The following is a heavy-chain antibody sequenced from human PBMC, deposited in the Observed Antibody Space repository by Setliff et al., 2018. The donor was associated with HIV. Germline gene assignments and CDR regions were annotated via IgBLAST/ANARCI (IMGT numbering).Heavy chain of an antibody. CDR1: GDSLSSGDSY. J-gene: IGHJ3*02. D-gene: IGHD1-26*01. CDR3: ARRSLNSTPDAFGI. CDR2: IYYTGST. Sequence: SETLSLTCSVSGDSLSSGDSYWAWIRQPPGKGLEWIGGIYYTGSTFSNPSLKSRVTISGDTTRSQFSLKLDSVTAADTALYYCARRSLNSTPDAFGIWGQGTMVTVSS. V-gene: IGHV4-39*01.